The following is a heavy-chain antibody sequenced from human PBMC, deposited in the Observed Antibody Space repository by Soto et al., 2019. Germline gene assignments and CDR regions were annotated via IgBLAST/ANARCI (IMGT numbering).Heavy chain of an antibody. Sequence: GGSLRLSCAASGFTFSSYAMSWVRQAPGKGLEWVSAISGSGGSTYYADSVKGRFTISRDNSKNTLYLQMNSLRAEDTAVYYCVYSYGKAGIDYWGQGTLVTVSS. CDR2: ISGSGGST. CDR3: VYSYGKAGIDY. CDR1: GFTFSSYA. D-gene: IGHD5-18*01. V-gene: IGHV3-23*01. J-gene: IGHJ4*02.